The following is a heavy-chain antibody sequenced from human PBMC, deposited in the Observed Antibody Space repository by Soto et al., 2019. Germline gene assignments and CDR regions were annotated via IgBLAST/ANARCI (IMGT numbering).Heavy chain of an antibody. D-gene: IGHD3-10*01. J-gene: IGHJ4*02. V-gene: IGHV3-11*01. CDR2: ISSSGSTI. CDR3: ASKLYYYGSGSPLLDY. CDR1: GFTFSDYY. Sequence: GGSLRLSCAASGFTFSDYYMSWIRQAPGKGLEWVSYISSSGSTIYYADSVKGRFTISRDNAKNSLYLQMNSLRAEDTAVYYCASKLYYYGSGSPLLDYWGQGTLVTVSS.